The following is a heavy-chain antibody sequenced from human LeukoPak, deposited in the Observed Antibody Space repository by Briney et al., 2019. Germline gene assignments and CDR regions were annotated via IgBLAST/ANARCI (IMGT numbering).Heavy chain of an antibody. D-gene: IGHD5-18*01. J-gene: IGHJ3*02. CDR2: IYYSGST. Sequence: PSETLSLTCTVSGGSVSTYYWSWIRQPPGKGLEWIGYIYYSGSTNYNPSLKGRVTISVDTSKNQFSLKLSSVTAADTAVYYCAREEIRGYSYGYIWGQGTMVTVSS. V-gene: IGHV4-59*02. CDR3: AREEIRGYSYGYI. CDR1: GGSVSTYY.